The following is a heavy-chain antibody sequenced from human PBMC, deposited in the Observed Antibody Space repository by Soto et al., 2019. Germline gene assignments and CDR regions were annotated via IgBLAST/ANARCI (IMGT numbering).Heavy chain of an antibody. Sequence: GGSLRLSCAASGFTFSSYSMNWVRQAPGKGLEWVSSISSSSSYIYYADSVKGRFTISRDNAKNSLYLQMNSLRAEDTAVYYGARGIVGATVPLTWGRGTLVTVSS. CDR2: ISSSSSYI. CDR1: GFTFSSYS. CDR3: ARGIVGATVPLT. D-gene: IGHD1-26*01. J-gene: IGHJ2*01. V-gene: IGHV3-21*01.